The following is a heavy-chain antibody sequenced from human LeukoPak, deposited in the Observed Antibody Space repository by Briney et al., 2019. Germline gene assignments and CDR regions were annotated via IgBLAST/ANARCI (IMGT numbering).Heavy chain of an antibody. CDR3: ARVGGRDGYKPTYWYFDL. CDR2: IYYSGST. Sequence: SETLSLTCTVSGGSISSYYWSWIRQPPGKGLEWIGYIYYSGSTNYNPSLKSRVTISVDTSKNQFSLKLSSVTAADTAVYYCARVGGRDGYKPTYWYFDLWGRGTLVTVSS. CDR1: GGSISSYY. D-gene: IGHD5-12*01. V-gene: IGHV4-59*12. J-gene: IGHJ2*01.